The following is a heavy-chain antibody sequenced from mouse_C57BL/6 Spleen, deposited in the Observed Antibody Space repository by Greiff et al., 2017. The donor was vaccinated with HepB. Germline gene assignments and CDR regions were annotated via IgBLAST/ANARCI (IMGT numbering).Heavy chain of an antibody. V-gene: IGHV1-53*01. J-gene: IGHJ3*01. CDR1: GYTFTSYW. Sequence: VQLQQPGTELVKPGASVKLSCKASGYTFTSYWMHWVKQRPGQGLEWIGNINPSNGGTNYNEKFKSKATLTVDKSSSTAYMQLSSLTSEDSAVYNCARWGDGNYVPFAYWGQGTLVTVSA. D-gene: IGHD2-1*01. CDR2: INPSNGGT. CDR3: ARWGDGNYVPFAY.